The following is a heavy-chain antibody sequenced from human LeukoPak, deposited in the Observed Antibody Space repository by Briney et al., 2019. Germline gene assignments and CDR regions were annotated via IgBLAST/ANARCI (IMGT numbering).Heavy chain of an antibody. CDR2: ISGSGTDT. CDR1: GFTFSSYA. V-gene: IGHV3-23*01. D-gene: IGHD2-15*01. J-gene: IGHJ4*02. Sequence: GGSLRLSCGGSGFTFSSYAMSWVRQAPGKGLEWVSAISGSGTDTFYANSVKGRFTISRDNPKNTLYLQMNSLRAEDTAVYYCAKTIGSQVAVLWGQGTLVTVSS. CDR3: AKTIGSQVAVL.